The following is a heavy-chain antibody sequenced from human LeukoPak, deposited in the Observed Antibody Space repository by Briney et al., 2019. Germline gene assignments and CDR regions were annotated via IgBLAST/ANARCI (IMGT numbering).Heavy chain of an antibody. Sequence: GGSLRLSCAASGFTFSSYSMNWVRQAPGKGLEWVSSISSSSSYIYYADSVKGRFTISRDNAKNSLYPQMNSLRAEDTAVYYCARGAPGSSQPVDYWGQGTLVTVSS. V-gene: IGHV3-21*01. CDR3: ARGAPGSSQPVDY. J-gene: IGHJ4*02. CDR2: ISSSSSYI. CDR1: GFTFSSYS. D-gene: IGHD6-13*01.